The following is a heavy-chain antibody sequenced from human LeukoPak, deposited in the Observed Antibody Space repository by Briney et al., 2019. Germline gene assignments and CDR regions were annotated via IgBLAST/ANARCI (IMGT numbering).Heavy chain of an antibody. V-gene: IGHV4-59*08. D-gene: IGHD3-22*01. CDR3: ARHGSVIGADDAFDM. Sequence: SETLSLTCTVSGDSISSYYWSWIRQSPGKGLTWIGYVLHGGTAEYNRSLKNRVSMSVDTTKRRVSLRLTSVTAADTAVYYCARHGSVIGADDAFDMWGQGTRAIVSS. CDR1: GDSISSYY. J-gene: IGHJ3*02. CDR2: VLHGGTA.